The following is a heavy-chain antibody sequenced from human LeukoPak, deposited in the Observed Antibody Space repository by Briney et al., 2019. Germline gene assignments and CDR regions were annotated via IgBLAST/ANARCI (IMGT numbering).Heavy chain of an antibody. CDR2: INPNSGGT. D-gene: IGHD6-19*01. V-gene: IGHV1-2*04. CDR3: ARGGSGWYID. Sequence: GASVRISCKASGYTFTGYYMHWVRQAPGQGLEWMGWINPNSGGTNYAQKFQGWVTMTRDTSIGTAYMELSRLRSDDTAVYYCARGGSGWYIDWGQGTLVTVSS. CDR1: GYTFTGYY. J-gene: IGHJ4*02.